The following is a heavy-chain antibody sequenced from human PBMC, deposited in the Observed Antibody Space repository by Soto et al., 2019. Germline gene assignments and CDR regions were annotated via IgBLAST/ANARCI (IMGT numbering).Heavy chain of an antibody. Sequence: SVKVSCKASGGTFSSYAISWVRQAPGQGLEWMGGIIPIFGTANYAQKFQGRVTITADESTSTAYMELSSLRSEDTALYYCARVWGGGQSYYGMDVWGQGTTVTVSS. CDR3: ARVWGGGQSYYGMDV. CDR1: GGTFSSYA. CDR2: IIPIFGTA. V-gene: IGHV1-69*13. J-gene: IGHJ6*02. D-gene: IGHD3-16*01.